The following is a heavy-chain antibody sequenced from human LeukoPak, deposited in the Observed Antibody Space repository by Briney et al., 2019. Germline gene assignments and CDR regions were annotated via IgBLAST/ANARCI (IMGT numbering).Heavy chain of an antibody. Sequence: GGSLRLSCAASGFTFSSYWMNWVRQAPGKGLEWVANIKQDGSEKYYVDSVKGRFTISRDNAKNSLYLQMYSLRAEDTALYYCAKTSGSYYVYWGQGILVTVSS. V-gene: IGHV3-7*05. D-gene: IGHD3-10*01. CDR2: IKQDGSEK. J-gene: IGHJ4*02. CDR1: GFTFSSYW. CDR3: AKTSGSYYVY.